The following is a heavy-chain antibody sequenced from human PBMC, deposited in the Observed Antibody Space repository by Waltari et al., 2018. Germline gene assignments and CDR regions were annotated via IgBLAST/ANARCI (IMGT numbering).Heavy chain of an antibody. CDR3: ARVVYYDSSGYYDY. V-gene: IGHV3-30-3*01. CDR1: GFTFSSYA. Sequence: QVELVESGGGVVQPGRSLRLSGAATGFTFSSYAMHWVRQAPGKGLEWVAVISYDGSNKYYADSVKGRFTISRYNSKNTLYLHMNSLRAEDTAVYYCARVVYYDSSGYYDYWGQGTLVTVSS. D-gene: IGHD3-22*01. J-gene: IGHJ4*02. CDR2: ISYDGSNK.